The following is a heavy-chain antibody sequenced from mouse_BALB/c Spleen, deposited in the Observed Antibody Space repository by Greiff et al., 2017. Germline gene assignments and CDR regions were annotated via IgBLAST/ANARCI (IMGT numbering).Heavy chain of an antibody. CDR2: ISYSGST. CDR1: GYSITSDYA. CDR3: ARYRYDDGYAMDY. V-gene: IGHV3-2*02. J-gene: IGHJ4*01. D-gene: IGHD2-14*01. Sequence: EVMLVESGPGLVKPSQSLSLTCTVTGYSITSDYAWNWIRQFPGNKLEWMGYISYSGSTSYNPSLKSRISITRDTSKNQFFLQLNSVTTEDTATYYCARYRYDDGYAMDYWGQGTSVTVSS.